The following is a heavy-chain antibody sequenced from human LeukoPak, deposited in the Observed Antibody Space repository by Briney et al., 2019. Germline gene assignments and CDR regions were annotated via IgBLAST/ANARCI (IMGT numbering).Heavy chain of an antibody. CDR3: ARGEVGEFDF. D-gene: IGHD3-10*01. CDR1: SYSISRGYY. V-gene: IGHV4-38-2*01. J-gene: IGHJ4*02. Sequence: SETPSLTCAVSSYSISRGYYWNWIRQSAGKGLEWIGSIHHSGSTYYNPSLKSRVTISVDTSKNQFSLRLISATAADTAVYYCARGEVGEFDFWGQGALVTVSS. CDR2: IHHSGST.